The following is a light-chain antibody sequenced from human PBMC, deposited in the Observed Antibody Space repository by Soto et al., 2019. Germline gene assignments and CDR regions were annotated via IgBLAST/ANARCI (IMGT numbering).Light chain of an antibody. Sequence: QSVLTQPASVAGSPGQAITISGTGTSSDVGGYSFVSWYQQYTEEAPRLMISDVSNRPSGVPNRFSGSTSGDTASITISGHQAEDEADYYCPSFRRSHTYVFGNGTKVTVL. V-gene: IGLV2-14*03. CDR1: SSDVGGYSF. J-gene: IGLJ1*01. CDR2: DVS. CDR3: PSFRRSHTYV.